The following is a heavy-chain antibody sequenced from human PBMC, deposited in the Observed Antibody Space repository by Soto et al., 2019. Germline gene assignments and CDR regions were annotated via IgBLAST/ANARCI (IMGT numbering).Heavy chain of an antibody. Sequence: EVQLVESGGGLVQPGRSLRLSCAASGFTFDDYAMHWVRQAPGKGLEWVSGISWNSGSIGYADSVKGRFTISRDNAKNSLYLQMNSLRAEDTDLYYCAKEDSLRYFDWLRKGGWFDPWGQGTLVTVSS. V-gene: IGHV3-9*01. CDR1: GFTFDDYA. CDR2: ISWNSGSI. CDR3: AKEDSLRYFDWLRKGGWFDP. J-gene: IGHJ5*02. D-gene: IGHD3-9*01.